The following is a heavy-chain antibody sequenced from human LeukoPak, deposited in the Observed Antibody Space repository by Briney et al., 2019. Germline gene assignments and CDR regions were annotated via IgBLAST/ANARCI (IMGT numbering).Heavy chain of an antibody. CDR1: GFTFSMNW. CDR2: IKHDGRER. CDR3: ARGLYASGSSHDF. Sequence: PGGSLRLSCAASGFTFSMNWMSWVRQAPGKGLEWVANIKHDGRERYYGDSVKGRFTISRDNAKNSLYLQMNSLRAEDTAVYYCARGLYASGSSHDFWGQGALVAVSS. J-gene: IGHJ4*02. D-gene: IGHD3-10*01. V-gene: IGHV3-7*03.